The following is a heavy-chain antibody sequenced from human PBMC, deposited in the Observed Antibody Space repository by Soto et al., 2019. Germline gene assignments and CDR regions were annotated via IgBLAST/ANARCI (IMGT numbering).Heavy chain of an antibody. CDR1: GFTFNNYA. J-gene: IGHJ4*02. Sequence: GVSLRLSFAASGFTFNNYAMNWVRQAPGKGLEWVATISGTGGNTYYADSVKGRFTISRDNSKNTLYLQMNSLRVEDTAVYYCAKDRLGGNFDYWGQGTQVTVSS. CDR3: AKDRLGGNFDY. V-gene: IGHV3-23*01. CDR2: ISGTGGNT.